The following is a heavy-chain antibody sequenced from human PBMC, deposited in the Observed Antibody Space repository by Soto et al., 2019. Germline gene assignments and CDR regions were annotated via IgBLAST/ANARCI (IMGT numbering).Heavy chain of an antibody. Sequence: GSLRLSCAASGXTFSSYCMHWVRQAPGKGLEWVAVIWYDGSNKYYADSVKGRFTISRDNSKNTLYLQMNSLRAEDTAVYYCARGEPLSSSWYYGWFDPWGQGTLGTVSS. J-gene: IGHJ5*02. CDR2: IWYDGSNK. CDR1: GXTFSSYC. V-gene: IGHV3-33*01. D-gene: IGHD6-13*01. CDR3: ARGEPLSSSWYYGWFDP.